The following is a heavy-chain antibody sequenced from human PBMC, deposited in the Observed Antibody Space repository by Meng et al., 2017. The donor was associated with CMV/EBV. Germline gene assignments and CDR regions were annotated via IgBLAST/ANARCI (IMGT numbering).Heavy chain of an antibody. CDR1: LSTSGVC. J-gene: IGHJ5*02. CDR3: AHRRCSSTSCYRGGWFDP. D-gene: IGHD2-2*02. V-gene: IGHV2-5*01. Sequence: LSTSGVCVGCIRQPPGKALEWLALIYWNDDKRYSPSLKSRLTITKDTSKNQVVLTMTNMDPVDTATYYCAHRRCSSTSCYRGGWFDPWGQGTLVTVSS. CDR2: IYWNDDK.